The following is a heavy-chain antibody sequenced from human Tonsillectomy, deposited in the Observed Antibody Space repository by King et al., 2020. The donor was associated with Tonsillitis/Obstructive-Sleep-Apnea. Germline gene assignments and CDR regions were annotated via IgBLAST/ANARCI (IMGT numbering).Heavy chain of an antibody. CDR3: ARERHAGNWFDP. Sequence: VQLVESGAEVKKPGASVKVSCKASGYTFTSYYMHWVRQAPGQGLEWMGIINPSGGSTSYAQKFQGRVTMTRDTSTSTVYMELSSLRAEDTAVYYCARERHAGNWFDPWGQGTLVTVSS. J-gene: IGHJ5*02. V-gene: IGHV1-46*01. CDR1: GYTFTSYY. D-gene: IGHD1-14*01. CDR2: INPSGGST.